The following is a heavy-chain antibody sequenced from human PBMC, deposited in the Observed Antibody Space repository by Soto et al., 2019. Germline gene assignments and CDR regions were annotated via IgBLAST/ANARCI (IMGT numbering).Heavy chain of an antibody. J-gene: IGHJ4*02. CDR2: IRSKANSYAT. CDR3: TSTAYLRYSSSWYDY. V-gene: IGHV3-73*01. D-gene: IGHD6-13*01. CDR1: GFTFSGSA. Sequence: GGSLRLSCAASGFTFSGSAMHWVRQASGKGLEWVGRIRSKANSYATAYAASVKGRFTISRDDSKNTAYLQMNSLKTEDTAVYYCTSTAYLRYSSSWYDYWGQGTLVTVSS.